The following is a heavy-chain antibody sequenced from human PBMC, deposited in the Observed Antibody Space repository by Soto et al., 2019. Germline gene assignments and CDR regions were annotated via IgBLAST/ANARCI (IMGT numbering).Heavy chain of an antibody. CDR3: AADLGYCSGGSCSGRYYYYYGMDV. J-gene: IGHJ6*02. CDR1: GYTFTSYA. Sequence: ASVKVSCKASGYTFTSYAMHWVRQAPGQRLEWMGWINAGNGNTKYSQKFQERVTITRDMSTSTAYMELSSLRSEDTAVYYCAADLGYCSGGSCSGRYYYYYGMDVWGQGTTVTVSS. CDR2: INAGNGNT. V-gene: IGHV1-3*01. D-gene: IGHD2-15*01.